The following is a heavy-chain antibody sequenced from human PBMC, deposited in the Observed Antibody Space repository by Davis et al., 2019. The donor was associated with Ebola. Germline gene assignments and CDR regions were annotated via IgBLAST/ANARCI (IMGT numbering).Heavy chain of an antibody. CDR1: GFTFSSYA. CDR3: ATGFDYNSGWYWR. Sequence: PGGSLTLSCAASGFTFSSYAMNWVRQAPGKGLEWVSAISGSGGGTYYADSLKGRFTISRDNSKNTLYLQVSSLRAEDTAGDYCATGFDYNSGWYWRWGQGTLVTVSS. J-gene: IGHJ4*02. D-gene: IGHD6-19*01. V-gene: IGHV3-23*01. CDR2: ISGSGGGT.